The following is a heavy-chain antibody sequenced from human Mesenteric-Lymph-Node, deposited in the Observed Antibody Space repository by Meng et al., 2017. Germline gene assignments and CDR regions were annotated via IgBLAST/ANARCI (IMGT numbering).Heavy chain of an antibody. J-gene: IGHJ5*02. CDR2: IYYSGST. V-gene: IGHV4-31*03. CDR1: GGSISSGGYY. D-gene: IGHD3-10*01. CDR3: AREITMVRGDSVWNWFDP. Sequence: QFQLQGPGPVLLKPSRTLSLTCTVSGGSISSGGYYGSWIRQHPGKGLEWIGYIYYSGSTYYNPSLKSRVTISVDTSKNQFSLKLSSVTAADTAVYYCAREITMVRGDSVWNWFDPWGQGTLVTVSS.